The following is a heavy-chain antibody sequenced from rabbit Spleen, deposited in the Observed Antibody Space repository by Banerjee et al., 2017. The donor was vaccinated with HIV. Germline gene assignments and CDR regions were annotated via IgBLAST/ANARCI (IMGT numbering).Heavy chain of an antibody. CDR1: GFSFNSGYD. CDR2: VYAGSSGST. D-gene: IGHD8-1*01. Sequence: VESGGGLVKPGASPTLTCKASGFSFNSGYDMCWVRQAPGKGLEWIACVYAGSSGSTYSATWAKGRFTISKTSSTTVTLQMTSLTAADTATYFCARDTGTSFSTYGMDLWGPGTLVTVS. CDR3: ARDTGTSFSTYGMDL. V-gene: IGHV1S40*01. J-gene: IGHJ6*01.